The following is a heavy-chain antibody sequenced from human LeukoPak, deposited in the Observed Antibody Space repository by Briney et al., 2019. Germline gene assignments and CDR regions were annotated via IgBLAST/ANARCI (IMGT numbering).Heavy chain of an antibody. J-gene: IGHJ6*03. V-gene: IGHV4-59*01. CDR3: ARGIIEQLVAYYYSYYMDV. D-gene: IGHD6-6*01. CDR1: RDSISSYY. Sequence: SETLCLTCAVSRDSISSYYWSWIRQPPGQGLEWVAYIYYSGSTDYNPYRKSRVNISVDTSKNQFSLKLSSVTAADTAVYYCARGIIEQLVAYYYSYYMDVWGKGTTVTVSS. CDR2: IYYSGST.